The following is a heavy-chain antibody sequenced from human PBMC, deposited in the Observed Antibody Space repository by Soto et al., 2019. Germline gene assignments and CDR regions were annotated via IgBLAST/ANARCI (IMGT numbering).Heavy chain of an antibody. Sequence: QVQLAQSGAEVKNPGSSVKVSCKASGGTLSNYAFSWVRQAPGQGLEWMGGIIPMFGRSQYAPKFQGRLTISADESTNTAYMELSSLRSEDTAVYYCARDPASGATRPPYFDYWGQGTLVTVSS. CDR3: ARDPASGATRPPYFDY. V-gene: IGHV1-69*12. CDR1: GGTLSNYA. D-gene: IGHD1-26*01. J-gene: IGHJ4*02. CDR2: IIPMFGRS.